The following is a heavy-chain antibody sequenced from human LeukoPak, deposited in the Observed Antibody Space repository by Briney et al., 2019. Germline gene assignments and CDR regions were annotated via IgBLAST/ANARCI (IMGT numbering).Heavy chain of an antibody. CDR2: ISYDGSNK. V-gene: IGHV3-30*18. D-gene: IGHD3-10*01. J-gene: IGHJ4*02. CDR3: ANENYYGSGSYPDY. CDR1: GFTFSSYG. Sequence: GRSLRLSCAASGFTFSSYGIHWVRQAPGKGLEWVALISYDGSNKYYADSVKGRFTISRDSSKNTLYLQMNSLRAEDTAVYYCANENYYGSGSYPDYWGQGTLVTVSS.